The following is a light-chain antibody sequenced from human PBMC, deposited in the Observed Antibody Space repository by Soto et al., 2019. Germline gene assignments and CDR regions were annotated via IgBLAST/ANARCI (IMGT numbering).Light chain of an antibody. CDR2: DAS. V-gene: IGKV3-11*01. Sequence: EIVLTQSPVTLSLSPGERATLSRRASQSVSSYLAWYQQKPGQAPRLLIYDASNRATDIPARFRGSGSGTDFTLTISSLEPEDSAVYYCQQRSNWPLTFGGGTKVEIK. CDR3: QQRSNWPLT. CDR1: QSVSSY. J-gene: IGKJ4*01.